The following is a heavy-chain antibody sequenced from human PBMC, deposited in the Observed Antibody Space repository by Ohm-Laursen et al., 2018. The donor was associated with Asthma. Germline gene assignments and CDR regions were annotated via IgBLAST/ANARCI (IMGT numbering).Heavy chain of an antibody. CDR1: GFTFSSYA. J-gene: IGHJ4*02. CDR3: AREDFGWPPGYCDY. Sequence: SLRLSCAASGFTFSSYAMSWVRQAPGKGLEWVSAISGSGGSTYYADSVKGRFTISRDNSKSTLFLQMSGLRAEDTAVYYCAREDFGWPPGYCDYWGQGTLVTVSS. V-gene: IGHV3-23*01. D-gene: IGHD3-9*01. CDR2: ISGSGGST.